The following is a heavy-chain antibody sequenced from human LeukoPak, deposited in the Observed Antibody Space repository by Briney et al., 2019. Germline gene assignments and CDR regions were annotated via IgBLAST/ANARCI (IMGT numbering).Heavy chain of an antibody. CDR1: GGSISSGGYS. CDR3: ARVEGNYYDSSGYDAFDI. CDR2: IYYSGST. D-gene: IGHD3-22*01. V-gene: IGHV4-31*03. Sequence: PSETLSLTCTVSGGSISSGGYSWSWIRQHPGKGLEWIGYIYYSGSTYYNPSLKSRVTISVDTSKNQFSLKLSSVTAADTAVYYCARVEGNYYDSSGYDAFDIWGQGTMVTVSS. J-gene: IGHJ3*02.